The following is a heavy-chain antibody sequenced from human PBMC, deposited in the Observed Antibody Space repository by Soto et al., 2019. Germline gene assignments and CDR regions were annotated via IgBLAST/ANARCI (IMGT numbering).Heavy chain of an antibody. CDR1: GYSISSGYY. J-gene: IGHJ5*02. CDR2: IYHIGTT. D-gene: IGHD6-13*01. V-gene: IGHV4-38-2*01. Sequence: PXATLYLACVVSGYSISSGYYWCWIRQPPGKGLEWIGSIYHIGTTYYNPSLKSRVTISLDTSRNQFSLKLTSVTAADTAVYYCERSLLTSSWYAGSWGQGTLVTV. CDR3: ERSLLTSSWYAGS.